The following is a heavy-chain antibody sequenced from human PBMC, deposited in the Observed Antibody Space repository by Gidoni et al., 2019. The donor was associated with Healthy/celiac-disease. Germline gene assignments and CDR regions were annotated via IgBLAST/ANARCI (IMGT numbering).Heavy chain of an antibody. CDR1: GGSVSSGSYY. CDR2: IYYSGST. CDR3: ARNEGSYSSGWYVY. V-gene: IGHV4-61*01. Sequence: QVQLQESGPGLVKPSETLSLTCTVSGGSVSSGSYYWSWIRQPPGKGLEWIGYIYYSGSTNYNPSLKSRVTISVDTSKNQFSLKLSSVTAADTAVYYCARNEGSYSSGWYVYWGQGTLVTVSS. D-gene: IGHD6-19*01. J-gene: IGHJ4*02.